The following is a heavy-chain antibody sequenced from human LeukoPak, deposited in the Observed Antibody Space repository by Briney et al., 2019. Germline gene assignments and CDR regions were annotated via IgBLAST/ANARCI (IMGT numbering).Heavy chain of an antibody. CDR1: GYSFTSYW. CDR3: ARNLGDNTFDY. V-gene: IGHV5-51*01. Sequence: GESLQISCKGSGYSFTSYWIAWVRQMPGKGLEWMGIVYPGDSNTRYSPSFEGQVTISADKSMNTAYLQWSSLKASDTAMYYCARNLGDNTFDYWGQGTLVTVSS. J-gene: IGHJ4*02. CDR2: VYPGDSNT. D-gene: IGHD1-26*01.